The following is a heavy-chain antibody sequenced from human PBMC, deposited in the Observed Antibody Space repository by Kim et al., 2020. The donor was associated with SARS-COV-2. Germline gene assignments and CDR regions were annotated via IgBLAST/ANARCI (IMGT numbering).Heavy chain of an antibody. D-gene: IGHD2-8*01. CDR2: INTDNGNT. CDR3: AREELMAGYGMDV. V-gene: IGHV1-3*04. CDR1: GYTFTDYG. Sequence: ASVKVSCKASGYTFTDYGLHWVRQAPGDRLEWMGWINTDNGNTKYSQQFQCRATFMWDRSASTAYMELTSLRSDDTAVYYCAREELMAGYGMDVWGQGTTVIVSS. J-gene: IGHJ6*02.